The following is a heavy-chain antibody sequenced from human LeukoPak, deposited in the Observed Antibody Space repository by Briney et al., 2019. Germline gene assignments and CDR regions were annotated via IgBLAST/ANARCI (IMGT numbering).Heavy chain of an antibody. V-gene: IGHV3-30*18. CDR3: AKDRSLVFDY. CDR2: ISYDGSNK. J-gene: IGHJ4*02. CDR1: GFTFSSYG. Sequence: GRSLRLSCAASGFTFSSYGMHWVRQAPGKGLEWVAVISYDGSNKYYADSVKGRFIISRDNSKNTLYLQMNSLRAEDTAVYYCAKDRSLVFDYWGQGTLVTVSS.